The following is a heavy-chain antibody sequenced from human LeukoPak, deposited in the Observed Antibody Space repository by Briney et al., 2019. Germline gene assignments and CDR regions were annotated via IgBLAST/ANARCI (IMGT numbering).Heavy chain of an antibody. CDR3: ARRGMDYYGSGSYYRYHFDY. CDR1: GGSISSYY. CDR2: IYYSGST. J-gene: IGHJ4*02. Sequence: SETLSLTCTVYGGSISSYYWSWIRQPPGKGLEWIGYIYYSGSTNYNPSLKSRVTISVDTSKNQFSLKLSSVTAADTAVYYCARRGMDYYGSGSYYRYHFDYWGQGNLVTVSS. D-gene: IGHD3-10*01. V-gene: IGHV4-59*01.